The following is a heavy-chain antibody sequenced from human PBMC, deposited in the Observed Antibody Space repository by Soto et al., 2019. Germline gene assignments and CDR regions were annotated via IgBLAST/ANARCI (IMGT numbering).Heavy chain of an antibody. CDR3: ARGGFSSSWRPDF. V-gene: IGHV1-18*04. D-gene: IGHD6-13*01. CDR2: IFPYTGDT. CDR1: AYAFNTYA. J-gene: IGHJ4*02. Sequence: QAQLVQSGAEVKTPGASVKVSCKTSAYAFNTYAINWVRQAPGQGLEWLGSIFPYTGDTHYSQNLQARVTMTADTSTSTAYMEMTTLTSDDTAVYYCARGGFSSSWRPDFWGRGTLVTVSS.